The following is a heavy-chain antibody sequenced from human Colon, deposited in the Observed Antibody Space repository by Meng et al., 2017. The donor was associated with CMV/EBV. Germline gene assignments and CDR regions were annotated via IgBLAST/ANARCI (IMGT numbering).Heavy chain of an antibody. J-gene: IGHJ4*02. Sequence: SGFSFRSYGMHWVRQPPGKGLEWVAIISSDGSNKNHADSVKGRFTISRDNSKNTLYLQMNSLRAEDAAVYYCAKGDQPIAVAGYFDYWGQGTLVTVSS. CDR2: ISSDGSNK. CDR3: AKGDQPIAVAGYFDY. CDR1: GFSFRSYG. D-gene: IGHD6-19*01. V-gene: IGHV3-30*18.